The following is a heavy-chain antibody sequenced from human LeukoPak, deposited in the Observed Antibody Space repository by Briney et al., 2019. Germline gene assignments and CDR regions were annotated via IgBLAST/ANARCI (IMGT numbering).Heavy chain of an antibody. J-gene: IGHJ4*02. CDR1: GGTFSSYA. CDR3: ARITGSVGIVVVPAAMYGALDY. V-gene: IGHV1-69*13. Sequence: SVKVSCKASGGTFSSYAISWVRQAPGQGLEWMGGIIPIFGTANYAQKFQGRVTITADESTSTAYMELSSLRSEDTAVYYCARITGSVGIVVVPAAMYGALDYWGQGTLVTVSS. CDR2: IIPIFGTA. D-gene: IGHD2-2*01.